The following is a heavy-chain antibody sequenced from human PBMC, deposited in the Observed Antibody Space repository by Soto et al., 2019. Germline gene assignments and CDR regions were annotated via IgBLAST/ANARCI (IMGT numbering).Heavy chain of an antibody. CDR2: IWYDGSNK. V-gene: IGHV3-33*01. CDR3: AREGTYCSGGSCYPHFDY. Sequence: QVQLVESGGGVVQPGRSLRLSCAASGFTFSRYGMHWVRQAPGKGLEWVAVIWYDGSNKYYADSVKGRFTISRDNSKNTLYLQMNSLRAEDTAVYYCAREGTYCSGGSCYPHFDYWGQGPLVTVSS. J-gene: IGHJ4*02. D-gene: IGHD2-15*01. CDR1: GFTFSRYG.